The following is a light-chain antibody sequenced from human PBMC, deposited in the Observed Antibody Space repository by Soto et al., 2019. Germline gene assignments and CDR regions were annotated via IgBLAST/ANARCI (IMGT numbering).Light chain of an antibody. CDR2: SAS. J-gene: IGKJ5*01. Sequence: LQMAQSPSSLSASVGDSATVTCRTRQNINTYLNWYQQRPGTAPKLLIYSASTVQSGVPLRFSGSVSGTNFSLTMFRLQPEDFATYYWEQTYTTPVTCGEGTQLEIK. CDR3: EQTYTTPVT. V-gene: IGKV1-39*01. CDR1: QNINTY.